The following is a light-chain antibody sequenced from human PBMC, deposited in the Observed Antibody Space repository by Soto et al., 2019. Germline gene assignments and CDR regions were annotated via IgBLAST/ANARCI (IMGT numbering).Light chain of an antibody. J-gene: IGKJ5*01. CDR2: GAF. CDR3: QQRNIWPPVT. Sequence: EIVLTQSPATLSLSPGERPTLSCRASPSVTNFLAWYQQKPGQAPRLXXYGAFNRATGIPARFSGSGSGTDFTLTISSLEPEDSAIYYRQQRNIWPPVTFGQGTRLEIK. V-gene: IGKV3-11*01. CDR1: PSVTNF.